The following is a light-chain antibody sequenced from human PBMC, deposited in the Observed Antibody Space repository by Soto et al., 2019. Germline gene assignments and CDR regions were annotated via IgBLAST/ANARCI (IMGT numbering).Light chain of an antibody. V-gene: IGKV3-20*01. CDR2: GAC. CDR3: QQYGSSPHT. CDR1: QSVSSSY. J-gene: IGKJ2*01. Sequence: EIVLTQSPGTLSLSPGERAALCCRASQSVSSSYLAWFQHKPGQAPRLLIYGACSRATGIPDRFSGSGSGTDFTLTISILEPEDFSVYYCQQYGSSPHTFGQWTKLEIK.